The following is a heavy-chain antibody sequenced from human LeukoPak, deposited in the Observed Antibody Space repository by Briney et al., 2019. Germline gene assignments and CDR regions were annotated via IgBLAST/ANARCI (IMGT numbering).Heavy chain of an antibody. V-gene: IGHV3-53*01. D-gene: IGHD3-9*01. CDR3: AKATITKGCDY. Sequence: GGSLRLSCVASGFTFASNYVTWVRQAPGKGLEWVSVIYTGGSPYYADSVKGRFAISRDISKNTLYLQMNSLRAEDTAVYYCAKATITKGCDYWGQGTLVTVSS. CDR2: IYTGGSP. J-gene: IGHJ4*02. CDR1: GFTFASNY.